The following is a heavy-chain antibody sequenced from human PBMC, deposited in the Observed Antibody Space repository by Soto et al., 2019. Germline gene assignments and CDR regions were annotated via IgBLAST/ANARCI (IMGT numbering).Heavy chain of an antibody. Sequence: EVQLVESGGGLVQPGGSLRLSCEASGFTVSSNYMSWVRQAPGKGLEWVSVIYSGGSTYYADSVKGRFTISRDNSKNTLYLQMNSLRAEDTAVYYCARARSRIAARPYWFDPWGQGTLVTVSS. CDR2: IYSGGST. CDR1: GFTVSSNY. D-gene: IGHD6-6*01. V-gene: IGHV3-66*01. J-gene: IGHJ5*02. CDR3: ARARSRIAARPYWFDP.